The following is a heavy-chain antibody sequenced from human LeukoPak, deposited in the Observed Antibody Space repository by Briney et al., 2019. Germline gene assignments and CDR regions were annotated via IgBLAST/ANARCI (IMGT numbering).Heavy chain of an antibody. J-gene: IGHJ4*02. CDR3: AKGTLGSCSGAACYEFDN. D-gene: IGHD2-2*01. V-gene: IGHV3-23*01. CDR1: GFTFSSYS. CDR2: ITATGRDT. Sequence: GGSLRLSCAASGFTFSSYSMNWVRQAPGKRLEWVSSITATGRDTYYALSVKGRITISRDNSKNTLYLQMNSLRADDTALYYCAKGTLGSCSGAACYEFDNWGQGTLVTVSS.